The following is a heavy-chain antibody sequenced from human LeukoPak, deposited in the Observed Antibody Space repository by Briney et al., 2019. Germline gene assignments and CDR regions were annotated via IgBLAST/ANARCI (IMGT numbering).Heavy chain of an antibody. V-gene: IGHV4-59*01. J-gene: IGHJ4*02. CDR2: IYYSGST. D-gene: IGHD4-17*01. CDR3: ARSKDGDFDY. Sequence: LEWIGYIYYSGSTNYNPSLKSRVTISVDTSKNQFSLKLSSVTAADTAVYYCARSKDGDFDYWGQGTLVTVSS.